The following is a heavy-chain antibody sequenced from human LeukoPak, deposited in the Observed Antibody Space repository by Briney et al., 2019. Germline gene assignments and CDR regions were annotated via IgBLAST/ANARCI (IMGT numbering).Heavy chain of an antibody. J-gene: IGHJ4*02. D-gene: IGHD2-2*02. Sequence: GGSLRLSCAASGFTFSSYWMSWVRQAPGKGLEWVANIKQDGSEKYYVDSVKGRFTISRDNAKNSLYLQMNSLRVEDTAVYYCARRVYCSSTSCYTLIDYGGQGTLVTVSS. CDR2: IKQDGSEK. CDR3: ARRVYCSSTSCYTLIDY. CDR1: GFTFSSYW. V-gene: IGHV3-7*01.